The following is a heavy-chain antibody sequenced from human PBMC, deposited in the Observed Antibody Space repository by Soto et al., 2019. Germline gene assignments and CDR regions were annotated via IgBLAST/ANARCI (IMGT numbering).Heavy chain of an antibody. Sequence: QVQLVQSGAEVKKPGSSVKVSCKASGDTFSFYTINWVRQAPGLGLEWVGRINPILSMSNYAQKFQGRVKMAADKSTNTAYMKLRSLRSEDTAMYYWATSYGSGYRAFDYWGQGALVTVSS. CDR3: ATSYGSGYRAFDY. CDR2: INPILSMS. V-gene: IGHV1-69*02. D-gene: IGHD3-10*01. CDR1: GDTFSFYT. J-gene: IGHJ4*02.